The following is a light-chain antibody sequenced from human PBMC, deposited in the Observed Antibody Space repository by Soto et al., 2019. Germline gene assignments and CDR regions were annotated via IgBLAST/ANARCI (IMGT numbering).Light chain of an antibody. J-gene: IGKJ4*01. CDR3: QQYNNWPLT. V-gene: IGKV3-15*01. CDR2: HAS. CDR1: QNIYNI. Sequence: EIVMTQSPATLSVSPGERATLSCRADQNIYNILAWYQQKPGQAPRLLIYHASSRATGIPARLSGSGSGTDFTLTITSLQSEDFAVYYCQQYNNWPLTFGGGTKVEIK.